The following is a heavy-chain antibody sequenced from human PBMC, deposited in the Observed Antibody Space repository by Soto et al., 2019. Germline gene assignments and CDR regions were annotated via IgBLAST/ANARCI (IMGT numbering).Heavy chain of an antibody. CDR1: GYTFTSYG. J-gene: IGHJ5*01. CDR2: INAANGDT. CDR3: VRRHVSETGIDWFDT. D-gene: IGHD1-1*01. V-gene: IGHV1-3*01. Sequence: ASVKVSCKASGYTFTSYGIHWVRQAPGQRLEWMGWINAANGDTKYSPKFQGRVTITRDTSASTAYTELSSLRSEDTAVYYCVRRHVSETGIDWFDTWGHGTLVTVSA.